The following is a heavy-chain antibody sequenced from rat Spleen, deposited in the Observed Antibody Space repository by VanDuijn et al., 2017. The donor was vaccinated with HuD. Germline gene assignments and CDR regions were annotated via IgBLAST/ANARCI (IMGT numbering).Heavy chain of an antibody. CDR3: ARSDGVHYYLPFAD. V-gene: IGHV3-3*01. Sequence: EVQFQESGPGLVKPSQSLSLKCSVTGYSITSNYWVWIRKFPGNKLEWMGYINSAGNTNYNPSLKSRISITRDTSKNQFFLQVNSVSSEDTATYYCARSDGVHYYLPFADWGQGTLVTASS. D-gene: IGHD1-1*01. CDR2: INSAGNT. J-gene: IGHJ3*01. CDR1: GYSITSNY.